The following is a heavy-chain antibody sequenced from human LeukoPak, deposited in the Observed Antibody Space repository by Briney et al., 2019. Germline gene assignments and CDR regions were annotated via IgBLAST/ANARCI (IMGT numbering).Heavy chain of an antibody. D-gene: IGHD3-9*01. CDR2: IYTSGST. J-gene: IGHJ5*02. CDR1: GGSISSYY. CDR3: ARVSYYDIFLRGPNWFDP. Sequence: SETLSLTCTVSGGSISSYYWSWIRQPAGKGLEWIGRIYTSGSTDYNPSLKSRVTMSVDTSKNQFSLKLSSVTAADTAVYYCARVSYYDIFLRGPNWFDPWGQGTLVTVSS. V-gene: IGHV4-4*07.